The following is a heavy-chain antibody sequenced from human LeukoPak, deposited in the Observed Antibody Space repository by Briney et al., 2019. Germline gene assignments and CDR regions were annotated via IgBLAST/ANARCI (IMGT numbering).Heavy chain of an antibody. V-gene: IGHV4-4*02. J-gene: IGHJ4*02. Sequence: SETLSLTCTVSLDSTTSNFWSWVRQPPGKGLDWIGEIHRSGSPNYNPSLQSRVTISIDRSRNQIVLELSSVTAADTAVYYCAREILGGFNPGAYWGQGTLVTVSS. CDR3: AREILGGFNPGAY. D-gene: IGHD1-14*01. CDR2: IHRSGSP. CDR1: LDSTTSNF.